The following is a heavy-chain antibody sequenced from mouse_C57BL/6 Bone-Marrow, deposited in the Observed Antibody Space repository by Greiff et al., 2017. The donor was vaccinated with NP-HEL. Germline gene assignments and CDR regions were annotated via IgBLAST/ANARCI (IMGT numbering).Heavy chain of an antibody. Sequence: EVKLQESGPELVKPGASVKIPCKASGYTFTDYNMDWVKQSHGKSLEWIGDINPNNGGTIYNQKFKGKATLTVDKSSSTAYMELRSLTSEDTAVYYCARRIYDGYYVGYWYFDVWGTGTTVTVSS. J-gene: IGHJ1*03. CDR1: GYTFTDYN. V-gene: IGHV1-18*01. CDR2: INPNNGGT. D-gene: IGHD2-3*01. CDR3: ARRIYDGYYVGYWYFDV.